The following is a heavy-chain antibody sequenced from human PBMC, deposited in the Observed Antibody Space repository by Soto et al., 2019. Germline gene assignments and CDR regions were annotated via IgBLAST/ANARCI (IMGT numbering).Heavy chain of an antibody. D-gene: IGHD3-3*01. CDR3: ARSSGGNFGIIIQASKWFDP. V-gene: IGHV1-46*01. Sequence: GASVKVSCKAPGDTFTSYYRNWVRQAPGQGLEWMGVINPHGGSTKYAQKFQGRITMTRDTSRSTVYMELSSLRSDDTAIYYCARSSGGNFGIIIQASKWFDPCGQGILFTVCS. CDR1: GDTFTSYY. CDR2: INPHGGST. J-gene: IGHJ5*02.